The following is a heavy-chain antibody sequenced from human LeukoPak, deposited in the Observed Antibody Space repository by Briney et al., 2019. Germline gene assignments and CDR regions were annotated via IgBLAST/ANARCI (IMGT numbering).Heavy chain of an antibody. D-gene: IGHD3-16*01. CDR1: GGSIGSLY. CDR2: IHYSGYT. CDR3: ASDGGGNWFDP. J-gene: IGHJ5*02. Sequence: PSETLSLTCTVSGGSIGSLYWSWIRQSPGKGLEWIGYIHYSGYTYHNPSLTGRVTIPVDVSRNQFSLRLTSVTAADTAIYYCASDGGGNWFDPWGQGTLVTVSS. V-gene: IGHV4-59*01.